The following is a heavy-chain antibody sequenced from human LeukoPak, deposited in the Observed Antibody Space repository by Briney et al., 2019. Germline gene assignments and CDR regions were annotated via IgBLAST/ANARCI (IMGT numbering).Heavy chain of an antibody. CDR2: MNPNSGGT. J-gene: IGHJ4*02. CDR3: ARDSGEDSYGSDY. Sequence: ASVKVSCKASGYTFTGYYMHWVRHAPGQRLEWMGWMNPNSGGTNYAQKFPGRVTMTRVTSVSTAYMELSRLSSDDTAVYYCARDSGEDSYGSDYWGQGTLVTVFS. V-gene: IGHV1-2*02. CDR1: GYTFTGYY. D-gene: IGHD5-18*01.